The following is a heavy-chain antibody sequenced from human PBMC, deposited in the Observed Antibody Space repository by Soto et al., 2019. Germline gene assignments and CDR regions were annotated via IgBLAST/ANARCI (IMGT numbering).Heavy chain of an antibody. CDR2: ISTYNGNT. Sequence: QVQLVQSGAEVKKPGASVKVSCKASGYTFTTYAISWVRQAPGQGLEWMGRISTYNGNTKHAQKLQGSVTMTTDTSTSTAYMELRSLRSDDTAVYYCARDPQYSTSSQVFDSWGQGTLVTVSS. V-gene: IGHV1-18*01. CDR1: GYTFTTYA. CDR3: ARDPQYSTSSQVFDS. D-gene: IGHD6-6*01. J-gene: IGHJ4*02.